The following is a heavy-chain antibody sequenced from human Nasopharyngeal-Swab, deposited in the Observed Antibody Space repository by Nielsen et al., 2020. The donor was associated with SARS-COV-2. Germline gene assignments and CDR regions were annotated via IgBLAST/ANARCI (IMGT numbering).Heavy chain of an antibody. CDR1: GFTFDDYG. Sequence: GGSLRLSCAASGFTFDDYGMSWVRQAPGKGLEWVSGINLNGGSTGYADSVKGRFTISRDNAKNSLYLQMNSLRADDTALYYCARDQSWTTDNYYYYGMDVWGQGTTVTVSS. CDR2: INLNGGST. CDR3: ARDQSWTTDNYYYYGMDV. V-gene: IGHV3-20*04. J-gene: IGHJ6*02. D-gene: IGHD3/OR15-3a*01.